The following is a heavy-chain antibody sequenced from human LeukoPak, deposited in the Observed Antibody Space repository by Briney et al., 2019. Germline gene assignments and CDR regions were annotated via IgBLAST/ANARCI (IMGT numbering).Heavy chain of an antibody. D-gene: IGHD3-22*01. V-gene: IGHV4-34*01. CDR2: INHSGST. CDR1: GGSFSGYY. J-gene: IGHJ4*02. CDR3: ARALDYYDIRVWDY. Sequence: SETLSLTCAVYGGSFSGYYWSWIRQPPGKGLDWIGEINHSGSTNYNPSLKSRVTISVDTSKNQFSLKLSSVTAADTAVYYCARALDYYDIRVWDYWGQGTLVTVSS.